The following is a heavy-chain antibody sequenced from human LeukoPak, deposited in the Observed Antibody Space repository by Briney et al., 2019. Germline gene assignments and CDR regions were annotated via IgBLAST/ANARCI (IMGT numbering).Heavy chain of an antibody. V-gene: IGHV1-18*01. CDR3: AGVGASLDSSSPFDP. J-gene: IGHJ5*02. CDR1: GYTFTSYG. CDR2: ISAYNGNT. D-gene: IGHD6-13*01. Sequence: ASVKVSCKASGYTFTSYGISWVRQAPGQGLEWMGWISAYNGNTNYAQKLQGRVTMTTDTSTSTAYMELRSLRSDDTAVYCCAGVGASLDSSSPFDPWGQGTLVTVSS.